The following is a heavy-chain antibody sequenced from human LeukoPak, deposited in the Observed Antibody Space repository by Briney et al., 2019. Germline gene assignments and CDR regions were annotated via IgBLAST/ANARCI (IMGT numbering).Heavy chain of an antibody. CDR3: ARGASGWSLGY. CDR1: GFTFSSYS. D-gene: IGHD2-15*01. Sequence: GGPLRLSCAASGFTFSSYSMNWVRQAPGKGLEWLSYISSSGSSIYYADSVKGRFTISRDNAKNSLYLQMNSLGAEDTAVYYCARGASGWSLGYWGQGTLVTVSS. V-gene: IGHV3-48*04. CDR2: ISSSGSSI. J-gene: IGHJ4*02.